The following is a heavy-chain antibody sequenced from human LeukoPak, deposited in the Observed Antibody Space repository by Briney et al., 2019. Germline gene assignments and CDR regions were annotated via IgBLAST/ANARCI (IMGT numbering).Heavy chain of an antibody. CDR2: ISSSSSYI. D-gene: IGHD3-10*01. V-gene: IGHV3-21*01. CDR1: GFTFSSYS. CDR3: ARGHGSGSYGDFDY. Sequence: GGSLRLSCAASGFTFSSYSMNWVRQARGEGLEGVSSISSSSSYIYYADSVKGRFTISRDNAENSLYLQMNSLRAEDTAVYYCARGHGSGSYGDFDYWGQGTLVTVSS. J-gene: IGHJ4*02.